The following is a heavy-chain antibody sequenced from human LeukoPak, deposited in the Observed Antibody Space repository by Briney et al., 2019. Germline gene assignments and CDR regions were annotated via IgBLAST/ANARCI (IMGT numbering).Heavy chain of an antibody. Sequence: GGSLRLSCEVSEFTLSHFAMHWVRQAPGKGLEWVAVVSSHGNDGFYADSVKGRFTISRDNSKNTLYLQIDSVRPEDTAIYYCTRDAYNYNDFDYWGQGTLVTVSS. J-gene: IGHJ4*02. CDR1: EFTLSHFA. CDR3: TRDAYNYNDFDY. CDR2: VSSHGNDG. V-gene: IGHV3-30*01. D-gene: IGHD5-24*01.